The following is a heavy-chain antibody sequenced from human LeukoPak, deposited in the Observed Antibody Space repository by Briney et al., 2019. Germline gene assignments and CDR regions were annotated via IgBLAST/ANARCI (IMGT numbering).Heavy chain of an antibody. Sequence: GGSLRLSCAASGFSFDDYAMHWVRQAPGKGLERVSGISWNSGSIGYADSVEGRFTISRDNAKNSLYLQMNSLSAEDTAVYYCAIDRGWYNTYGGQGTLVTVSS. D-gene: IGHD1-1*01. CDR3: AIDRGWYNTY. V-gene: IGHV3-9*01. J-gene: IGHJ4*02. CDR2: ISWNSGSI. CDR1: GFSFDDYA.